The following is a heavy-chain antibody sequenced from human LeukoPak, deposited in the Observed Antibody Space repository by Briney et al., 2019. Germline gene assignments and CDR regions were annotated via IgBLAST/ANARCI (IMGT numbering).Heavy chain of an antibody. V-gene: IGHV4-59*01. Sequence: SETLSLTCTVSGDSISSYYWSWIRQPPGKGLEWMGYIYYSGSTSNNPSLQSRVTISIDTSKDQISLKLSSVTAADTAVYYCARPLGSGYSYWYFDLWGRGTLVTVSS. D-gene: IGHD3-22*01. CDR2: IYYSGST. CDR3: ARPLGSGYSYWYFDL. J-gene: IGHJ2*01. CDR1: GDSISSYY.